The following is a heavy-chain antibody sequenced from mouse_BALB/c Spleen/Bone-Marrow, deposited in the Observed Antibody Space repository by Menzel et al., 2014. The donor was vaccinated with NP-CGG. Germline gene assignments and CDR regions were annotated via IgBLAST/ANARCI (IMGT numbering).Heavy chain of an antibody. CDR3: ARWDYAMDY. J-gene: IGHJ4*01. CDR2: INPGSGGT. V-gene: IGHV1-54*03. Sequence: VMLVESGAELVRPGTSVKVSCKASGYAFTNYLIEWVKQRPGQGLEWIGVINPGSGGTNYNEKFKGKATLTADKSSSTAYMQLSSLTSDDSAVYFCARWDYAMDYWGQGTSVTVSP. CDR1: GYAFTNYL.